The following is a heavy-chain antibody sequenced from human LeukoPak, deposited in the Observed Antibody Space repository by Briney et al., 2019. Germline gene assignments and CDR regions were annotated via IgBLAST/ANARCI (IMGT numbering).Heavy chain of an antibody. CDR3: AYNRNFALDN. CDR1: GASIASHSW. V-gene: IGHV4/OR15-8*01. Sequence: SETLSLTCAVSGASIASHSWWSWVRPPPGKGLEWIGEVYHSGGANYKPSLKSRVTISVDTPRNHFSLKLTSVTAADTAVYFCAYNRNFALDNWGQGTLVTVSS. CDR2: VYHSGGA. D-gene: IGHD1-14*01. J-gene: IGHJ4*01.